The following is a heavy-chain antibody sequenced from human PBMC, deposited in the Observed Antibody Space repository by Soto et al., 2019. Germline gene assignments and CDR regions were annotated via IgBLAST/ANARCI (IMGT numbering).Heavy chain of an antibody. J-gene: IGHJ5*02. CDR2: INPNSGGT. Sequence: QVQLVQSGAEVKKPGASVKVSCKASGYTFTGYYMHWVRQAPGQGLEWMGWINPNSGGTNYAQQFQGWVTMTRDTSISTAYMELSRLRSDDTAVYYCARDRRTMVRGVPPYNWFDPWGQGTLVTVSS. CDR3: ARDRRTMVRGVPPYNWFDP. D-gene: IGHD3-10*01. CDR1: GYTFTGYY. V-gene: IGHV1-2*04.